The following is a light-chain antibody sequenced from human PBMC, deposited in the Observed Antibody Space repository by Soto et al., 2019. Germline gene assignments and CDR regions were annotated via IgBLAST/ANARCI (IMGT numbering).Light chain of an antibody. CDR2: EVS. CDR1: SSDFGGYDY. Sequence: QSALTQPASVSGSPGQSITISCTGTSSDFGGYDYVSWYQQHPGKAPKLIIYEVSNRPSGISNRFSGSKSGNTASLTISGLQAEDEADYYCTSYTSSSARVFGTGTKVTVL. V-gene: IGLV2-14*01. CDR3: TSYTSSSARV. J-gene: IGLJ1*01.